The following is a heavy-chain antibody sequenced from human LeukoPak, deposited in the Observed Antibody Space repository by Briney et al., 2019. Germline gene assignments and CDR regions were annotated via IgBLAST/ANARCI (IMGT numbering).Heavy chain of an antibody. CDR1: GFIFSSYE. Sequence: PGGSLRLSCAASGFIFSSYEMNWVRQAPGKGLEWVSYISTSDSTMDYADSVKGRFTISRGNAKNSLYLQMDSLRVEDTGIYYCVRDLGTHGGYVDTWRQATLVTVSS. J-gene: IGHJ5*02. CDR2: ISTSDSTM. V-gene: IGHV3-48*03. CDR3: VRDLGTHGGYVDT. D-gene: IGHD5-12*01.